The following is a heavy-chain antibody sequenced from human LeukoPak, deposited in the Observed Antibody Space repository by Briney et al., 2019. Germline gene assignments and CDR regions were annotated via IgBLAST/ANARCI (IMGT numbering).Heavy chain of an antibody. J-gene: IGHJ5*02. CDR1: GFAFSSYW. V-gene: IGHV3-7*01. D-gene: IGHD6-13*01. CDR2: IKQDGSEK. CDR3: ARDISSSWSLVPNWFDP. Sequence: GGSLRLSCAASGFAFSSYWMSWVRQAPGKGLEWVANIKQDGSEKYYVDSVKGRFTISRDNAKNSLYLQMNSLRAEDTAVYYCARDISSSWSLVPNWFDPWGQGTLVTVSS.